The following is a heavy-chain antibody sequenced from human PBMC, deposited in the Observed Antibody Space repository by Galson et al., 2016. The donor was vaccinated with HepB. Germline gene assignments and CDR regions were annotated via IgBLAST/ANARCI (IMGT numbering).Heavy chain of an antibody. CDR2: VYPGDSES. Sequence: QSGAEVKKPGESLKISCKGSGYSFTRYWIGWVRQMPGKGLEWMGIVYPGDSESRYNPSFRGLVTISEDKSITTAYLQWSSLKASDTAIYYCARWVAGEFSFDSWGQGTLLTVSS. V-gene: IGHV5-51*01. J-gene: IGHJ4*02. D-gene: IGHD6-19*01. CDR3: ARWVAGEFSFDS. CDR1: GYSFTRYW.